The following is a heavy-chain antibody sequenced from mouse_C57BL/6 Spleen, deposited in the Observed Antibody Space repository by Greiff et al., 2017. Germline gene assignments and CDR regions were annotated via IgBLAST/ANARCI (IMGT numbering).Heavy chain of an antibody. Sequence: EVKLMESGPELVKPGDSVKISCKASGYSFTGYFMNWVMQSHGKSLEWIGRINPYNGDTFYNQKFKGKATLTVDKSSSTAHMELRSLTSEDSAVYYCARGGALPLMDYWGQGTSVTVSS. D-gene: IGHD5-5*01. CDR3: ARGGALPLMDY. J-gene: IGHJ4*01. CDR1: GYSFTGYF. V-gene: IGHV1-20*01. CDR2: INPYNGDT.